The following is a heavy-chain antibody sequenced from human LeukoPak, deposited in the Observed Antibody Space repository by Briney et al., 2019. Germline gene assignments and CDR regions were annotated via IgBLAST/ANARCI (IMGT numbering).Heavy chain of an antibody. D-gene: IGHD6-19*01. Sequence: GGPQRLFCAASVYTFIVYDMHWARHVMGKGLEWVLAFGIRGDTNYSGSVKGRFTISRENDESSLYLQMNSLRAEDTAVYYCARGGIQVSGIDEFDYWGQGTLVTVSS. V-gene: IGHV3-13*01. CDR2: FGIRGDT. J-gene: IGHJ4*02. CDR3: ARGGIQVSGIDEFDY. CDR1: VYTFIVYD.